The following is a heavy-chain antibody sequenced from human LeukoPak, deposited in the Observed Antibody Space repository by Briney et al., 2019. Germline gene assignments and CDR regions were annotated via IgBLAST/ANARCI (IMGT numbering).Heavy chain of an antibody. V-gene: IGHV3-9*01. CDR2: TSWNYGNI. Sequence: GGSLRLSCAASGFTFDDYAMHWVRQAPGRGLEWVSGTSWNYGNIVYADSVKGRFTISRDNAKNFLYLEMNSLRTEDTALYYCTKDIGTGGSATVTTFLPYGMDVWGQGTTVTVSS. J-gene: IGHJ6*02. CDR1: GFTFDDYA. D-gene: IGHD4-17*01. CDR3: TKDIGTGGSATVTTFLPYGMDV.